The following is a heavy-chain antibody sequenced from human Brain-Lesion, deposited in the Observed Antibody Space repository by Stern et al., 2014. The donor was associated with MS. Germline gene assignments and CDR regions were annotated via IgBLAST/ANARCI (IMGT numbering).Heavy chain of an antibody. Sequence: EVQLVESGAEVKKPGESLKISCEASGYLFDDYWIGWVRQMSGRGLELVAIIFPRDSNTRYSPSVQGQVTISAAKSISTAYWQWSTLKASDTAMYYGARSPATPSGYDRFDYWGQGALVTVSS. V-gene: IGHV5-51*03. CDR3: ARSPATPSGYDRFDY. J-gene: IGHJ4*02. CDR1: GYLFDDYW. D-gene: IGHD5-12*01. CDR2: IFPRDSNT.